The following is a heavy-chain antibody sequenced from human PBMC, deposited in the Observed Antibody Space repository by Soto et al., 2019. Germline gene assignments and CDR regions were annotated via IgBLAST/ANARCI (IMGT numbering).Heavy chain of an antibody. CDR3: ARGSLALAAKPSGMDV. V-gene: IGHV4-4*07. D-gene: IGHD2-15*01. CDR2: IYTSGST. J-gene: IGHJ6*02. CDR1: GGSISSYY. Sequence: SETLSLTCTVSGGSISSYYWNWIRQPAGKGLEWIGRIYTSGSTNYNPSLKSRVTMSVDTSKNQFSLKVSSVTAADTAVYYCARGSLALAAKPSGMDVWGQGTTVTVSS.